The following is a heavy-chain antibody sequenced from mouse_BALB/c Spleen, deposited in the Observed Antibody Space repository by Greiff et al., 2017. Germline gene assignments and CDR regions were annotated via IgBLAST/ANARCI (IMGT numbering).Heavy chain of an antibody. V-gene: IGHV1S56*01. D-gene: IGHD1-1*01. CDR2: IYPGNVNT. J-gene: IGHJ2*01. Sequence: QVQLQQSGPELVKPGASVRISCKASGYTFTSYYIHWVKQRPGQGLEWIGWIYPGNVNTKYNEKFKGKATLTADKSSSTAYMQLSSLTSEDSAVYFCARLLRYYFDYWGQGTTLTVSS. CDR3: ARLLRYYFDY. CDR1: GYTFTSYY.